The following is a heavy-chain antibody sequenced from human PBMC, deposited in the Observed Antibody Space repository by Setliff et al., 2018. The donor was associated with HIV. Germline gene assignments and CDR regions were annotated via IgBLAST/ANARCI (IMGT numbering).Heavy chain of an antibody. V-gene: IGHV4-34*12. D-gene: IGHD3-10*01. Sequence: SETLSLTCAVYGGSFTDYYWSWIRQPPGKGLEWIGTFFHTGSISYNPSLRSRVTMSVDTSENLFSLRLIFVTAADTGVYYCGRGWFDPWGQGTLVTVSS. J-gene: IGHJ5*02. CDR2: FFHTGSI. CDR1: GGSFTDYY. CDR3: GRGWFDP.